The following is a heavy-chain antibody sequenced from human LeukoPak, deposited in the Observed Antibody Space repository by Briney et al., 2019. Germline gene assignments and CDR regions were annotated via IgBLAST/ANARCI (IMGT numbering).Heavy chain of an antibody. CDR2: ISYDGSNE. J-gene: IGHJ4*02. CDR1: GFTSSDYG. CDR3: ARPGELFNY. D-gene: IGHD3-10*01. V-gene: IGHV3-30*03. Sequence: GGSLRLSCAASGFTSSDYGMHWVRQAPGKGLEWVAVISYDGSNEDYADSVKGRFTVSRDNSKNTLYLQMNSLRAEDTAMYYCARPGELFNYWGQGTLVTVSS.